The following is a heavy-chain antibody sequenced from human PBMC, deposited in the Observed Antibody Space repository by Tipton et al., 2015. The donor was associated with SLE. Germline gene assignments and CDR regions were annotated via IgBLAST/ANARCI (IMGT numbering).Heavy chain of an antibody. CDR2: IYYSGST. Sequence: TLSLTCTVSGGSISSINYFWGWLRPPPGTGLEWIGTIYYSGSTYYNLSLQSRVTISVDTSKNQLSLKLTSVTAADTAVYYCARGSVVADDYWGQGTLVTVSS. CDR1: GGSISSINYF. V-gene: IGHV4-39*07. D-gene: IGHD2-15*01. CDR3: ARGSVVADDY. J-gene: IGHJ4*02.